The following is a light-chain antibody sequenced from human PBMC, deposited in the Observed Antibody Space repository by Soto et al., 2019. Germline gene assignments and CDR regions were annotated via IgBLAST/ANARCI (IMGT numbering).Light chain of an antibody. CDR1: TTDVGGYNY. Sequence: QAVVTQPPSASGSPGQSVTFSCTGTTTDVGGYNYVSWYQQHPGKAPKLIIYEVSNRPSGVSNRFSGSKSGNTASLTISGLQAEDEADYYCSSYTSSSTVVFGGGTQLTVL. CDR3: SSYTSSSTVV. V-gene: IGLV2-14*01. J-gene: IGLJ2*01. CDR2: EVS.